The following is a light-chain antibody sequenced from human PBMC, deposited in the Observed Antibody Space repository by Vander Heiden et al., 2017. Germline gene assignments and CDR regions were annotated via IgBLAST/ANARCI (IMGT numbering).Light chain of an antibody. V-gene: IGLV3-1*01. J-gene: IGLJ2*01. CDR3: QAGDSNTAHVV. CDR2: QDR. CDR1: KVGDKY. Sequence: SYVLPQPPSVSVSPGQTASITCSVNKVGDKYACWSQQTPGQSPVRGLYQDRARPLGIPEGIPGPNSWNTTTLTISGAQAKDEADFYCQAGDSNTAHVVFGGGTKLTV.